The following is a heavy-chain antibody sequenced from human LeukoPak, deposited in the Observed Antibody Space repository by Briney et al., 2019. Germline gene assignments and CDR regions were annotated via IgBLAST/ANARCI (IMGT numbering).Heavy chain of an antibody. J-gene: IGHJ3*02. CDR3: AKSSGSYGGEAFDI. D-gene: IGHD1-26*01. CDR1: GGSFSGHY. Sequence: SETLSLTCAVYGGSFSGHYWSWIRQPPGKGLEWIGEINHSGSTNYNPSLKSRVTMSEDTSKNQFSLKLSSVTAADTAVYYCAKSSGSYGGEAFDIWGQGTMVTVSS. CDR2: INHSGST. V-gene: IGHV4-34*01.